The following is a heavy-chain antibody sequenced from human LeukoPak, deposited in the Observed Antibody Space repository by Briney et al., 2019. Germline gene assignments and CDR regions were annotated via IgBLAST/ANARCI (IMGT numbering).Heavy chain of an antibody. D-gene: IGHD2-15*01. V-gene: IGHV4-4*07. CDR2: IHTSWST. Sequence: SETLSLTCTFSGGSISSYYWSWVRKPAAKGLELIGRIHTSWSTNYNPSPKSRVTISVYTSKNQFSLTLSPTTAADPAASYHARVHYRYCSGGSCRQFDYWGQGTLVTVSS. CDR3: ARVHYRYCSGGSCRQFDY. J-gene: IGHJ4*02. CDR1: GGSISSYY.